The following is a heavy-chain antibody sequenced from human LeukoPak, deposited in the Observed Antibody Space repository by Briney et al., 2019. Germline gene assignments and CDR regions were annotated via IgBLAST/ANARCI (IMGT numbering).Heavy chain of an antibody. J-gene: IGHJ4*02. CDR2: ISSSSSYI. D-gene: IGHD3-10*01. V-gene: IGHV3-21*01. CDR1: GFTFSSYS. CDR3: VRGALYMYYFDY. Sequence: GGSLRLSCAASGFTFSSYSMNWVRQAPGKGLEWVSSISSSSSYIYYADSVKGRFTISRDNAKNSLYLQMNSLRVEDTAVYYCVRGALYMYYFDYWGQGTLVTVSS.